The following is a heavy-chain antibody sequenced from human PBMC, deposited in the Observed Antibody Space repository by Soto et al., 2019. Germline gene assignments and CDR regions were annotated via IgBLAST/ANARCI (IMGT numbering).Heavy chain of an antibody. CDR2: ISYSGST. J-gene: IGHJ5*02. D-gene: IGHD6-13*01. CDR3: AREDLRAVAAAPYNWFDP. CDR1: GGSISSGDYY. Sequence: QVQLQESGPGLVKPSQTLSLTCTVSGGSISSGDYYWSWIRQPPGKGLEWIGYISYSGSTYYNPSLKSRVTISLDTSKNQFSLKLRSVTAADTAVYYCAREDLRAVAAAPYNWFDPWGQGTLVTVSS. V-gene: IGHV4-30-4*01.